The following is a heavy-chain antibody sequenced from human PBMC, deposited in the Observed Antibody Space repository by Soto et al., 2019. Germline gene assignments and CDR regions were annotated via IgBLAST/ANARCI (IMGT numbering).Heavy chain of an antibody. V-gene: IGHV4-61*01. CDR3: AREQVGDTAMVFDY. CDR2: IYYSGST. CDR1: GGSVSSGSYY. D-gene: IGHD5-18*01. J-gene: IGHJ4*02. Sequence: SETLSLTCTVSGGSVSSGSYYWSWIRQPPGKGLEWIGYIYYSGSTNYNPSLKSRVTISVDTSKNQFSLKLSSVTAADTAIYYCAREQVGDTAMVFDYWGQGTLVTVSS.